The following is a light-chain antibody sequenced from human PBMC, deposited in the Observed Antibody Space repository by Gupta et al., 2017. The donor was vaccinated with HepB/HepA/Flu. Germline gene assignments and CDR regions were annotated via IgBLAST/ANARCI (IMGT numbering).Light chain of an antibody. CDR1: QRVRSGF. Sequence: EVVLTQSPGTLSLSPGERATLSCRASQRVRSGFLAWYQQKPGQAPRRLIHGSSTRATGIPDRLSGSGAGTDFTLTIRRLEPEDYAVYYCRQDDDSPQTFGQGTKVEIK. CDR3: RQDDDSPQT. CDR2: GSS. V-gene: IGKV3-20*01. J-gene: IGKJ1*01.